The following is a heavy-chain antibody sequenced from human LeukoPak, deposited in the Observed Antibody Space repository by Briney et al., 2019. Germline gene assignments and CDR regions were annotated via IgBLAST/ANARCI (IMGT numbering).Heavy chain of an antibody. D-gene: IGHD6-13*01. J-gene: IGHJ4*02. CDR3: VRGSSTWSPLGDY. CDR2: ISPDGSTT. CDR1: GFTFSTYW. Sequence: GGSLRLSCAASGFTFSTYWMHWVHQAPGQGPVWVSRISPDGSTTTYADSVRGRFSISRDDAKNTLYMQMNSLRVDDTAVYYCVRGSSTWSPLGDYWGQGTLVTVST. V-gene: IGHV3-74*01.